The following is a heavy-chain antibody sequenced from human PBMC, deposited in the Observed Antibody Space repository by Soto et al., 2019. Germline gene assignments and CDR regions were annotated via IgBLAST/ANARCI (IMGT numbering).Heavy chain of an antibody. CDR3: ARLDYYYYLDV. Sequence: QGQLQESSPGLVRPSETLSLTCTVSGASITSYYWSWIRQSSGKGLEWIGYIHYSGSTNYNPSLESRVTMSIDTSESQFSLRLRSVTAADTAVYYCARLDYYYYLDVWGKGTAVTVSS. V-gene: IGHV4-59*12. CDR1: GASITSYY. CDR2: IHYSGST. J-gene: IGHJ6*03.